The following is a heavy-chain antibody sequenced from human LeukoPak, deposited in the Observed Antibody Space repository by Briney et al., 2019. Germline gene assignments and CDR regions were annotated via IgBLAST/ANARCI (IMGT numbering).Heavy chain of an antibody. CDR2: ISAYNGNT. D-gene: IGHD2-15*01. V-gene: IGHV1-18*01. CDR3: ARDRVGYCSGGSCYGPQPYDY. Sequence: ASVKVSCKASGXXFTSYGISWVRQAPGQGLEWMGWISAYNGNTNYAQKLQGRVTMTTDTSTSTAYMELRSLRSDDTAVYYCARDRVGYCSGGSCYGPQPYDYWGQGTLVTVSS. J-gene: IGHJ4*02. CDR1: GXXFTSYG.